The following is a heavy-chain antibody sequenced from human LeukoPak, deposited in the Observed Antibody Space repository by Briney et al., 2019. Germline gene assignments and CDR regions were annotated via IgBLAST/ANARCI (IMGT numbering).Heavy chain of an antibody. CDR3: TTDEYCSGGSCYPY. CDR1: GFAFSSYS. J-gene: IGHJ4*02. Sequence: GGSLRLSCAASGFAFSSYSMNWVRQAPGKGLEWVGRIKSKTDGGTTDYAAPVKGRFTISRDDSKNTLYLQMNSLKTEDTAVYYCTTDEYCSGGSCYPYWGQGTLVTVSS. CDR2: IKSKTDGGTT. V-gene: IGHV3-15*07. D-gene: IGHD2-15*01.